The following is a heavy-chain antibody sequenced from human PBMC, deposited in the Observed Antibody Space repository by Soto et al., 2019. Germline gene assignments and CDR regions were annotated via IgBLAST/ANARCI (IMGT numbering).Heavy chain of an antibody. Sequence: QVQLQESGPGLVKPSQTLSLTCSVSVGSITIGGFYWSWIRQHPEKGLEWIAYIFHSGSTDFNPSLKGRIIISADTSKNQFSLKLTSVTAADTAVYYCVRGGIAGNWFDPWGQGTLVTVSS. CDR2: IFHSGST. D-gene: IGHD6-13*01. J-gene: IGHJ5*02. CDR1: VGSITIGGFY. V-gene: IGHV4-31*03. CDR3: VRGGIAGNWFDP.